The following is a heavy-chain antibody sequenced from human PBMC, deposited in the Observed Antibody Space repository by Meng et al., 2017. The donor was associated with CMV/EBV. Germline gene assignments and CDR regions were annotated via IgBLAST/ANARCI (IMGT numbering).Heavy chain of an antibody. V-gene: IGHV4-39*07. D-gene: IGHD3-22*01. J-gene: IGHJ5*02. CDR3: ARGVVTMIVVYDP. CDR2: IYYSGST. Sequence: QPQLQESGPGLVNASETLALTCTGSGGTISSSSYYWGWIRQPPGKGLEWIGSIYYSGSTYYNPSLKSRVTISVDTSKNQFSLKLSSVTAADTAVYYCARGVVTMIVVYDPWGQGTLVTASS. CDR1: GGTISSSSYY.